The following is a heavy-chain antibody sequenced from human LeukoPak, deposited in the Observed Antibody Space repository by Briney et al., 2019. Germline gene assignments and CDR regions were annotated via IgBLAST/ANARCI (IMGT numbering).Heavy chain of an antibody. CDR1: GFTFSSYW. J-gene: IGHJ4*02. CDR2: IKQDGSEK. V-gene: IGHV3-7*01. CDR3: AITPKVVTPSS. Sequence: PGGSLRLSCAASGFTFSSYWMNWVRQAPGKGLEWVANIKQDGSEKYYVDSVKGRFTISRDNAKSSLYLQINSLRAEDTAVYYCAITPKVVTPSSWGQGTLVTVSS. D-gene: IGHD4-23*01.